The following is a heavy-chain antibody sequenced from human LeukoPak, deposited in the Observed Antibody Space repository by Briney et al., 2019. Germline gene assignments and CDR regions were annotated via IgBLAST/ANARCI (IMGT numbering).Heavy chain of an antibody. CDR2: IYHSGST. Sequence: PSETLSLTCTVSGYSITSGYYWGWIRQPPGKGLEWIGSIYHSGSTHYNPSLNSRVTMSVDTSKNQFSLKLTSVTAADTAVYYCASTVSSGYPYFDSWGQGTLVTVSS. J-gene: IGHJ4*02. CDR1: GYSITSGYY. V-gene: IGHV4-38-2*02. CDR3: ASTVSSGYPYFDS. D-gene: IGHD3-22*01.